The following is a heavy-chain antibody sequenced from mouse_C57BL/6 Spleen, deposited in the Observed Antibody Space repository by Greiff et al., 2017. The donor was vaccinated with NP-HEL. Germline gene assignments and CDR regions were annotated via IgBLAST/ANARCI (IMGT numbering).Heavy chain of an antibody. CDR1: GFTFSSYA. Sequence: EVQVVESGGGLVKPGGSLKLSCAASGFTFSSYAMSWVRQTPEKRLEWVATISDGGSYTYYPDNVKGRFTISRDNAKNNLYLQMSHLKSEDTAMYYCARDHMITTSYFDYWGQSTTLTVSS. D-gene: IGHD2-4*01. CDR2: ISDGGSYT. J-gene: IGHJ2*01. V-gene: IGHV5-4*01. CDR3: ARDHMITTSYFDY.